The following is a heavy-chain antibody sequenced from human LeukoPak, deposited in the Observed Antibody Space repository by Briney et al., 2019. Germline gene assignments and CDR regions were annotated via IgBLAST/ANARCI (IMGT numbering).Heavy chain of an antibody. CDR3: AAWTDRGYSY. D-gene: IGHD5-12*01. J-gene: IGHJ4*02. CDR1: GFTFSRSW. CDR2: INPDGDGM. Sequence: GGSLRLSCTASGFTFSRSWMNWIRQAPGKGLEWAANINPDGDGMRFVDSVKGRFTMSRDNAQSSLHLQMNSLRVEDTAFYYCAAWTDRGYSYWGQGVLVTVSS. V-gene: IGHV3-7*01.